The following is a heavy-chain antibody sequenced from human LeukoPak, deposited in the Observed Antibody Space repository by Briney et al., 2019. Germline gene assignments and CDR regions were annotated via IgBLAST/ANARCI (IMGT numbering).Heavy chain of an antibody. CDR2: ISYEGSNK. Sequence: GGSLRLSCAASGFTFSSNAMHWVRQGPGKGLEWVAVISYEGSNKFYADSVKGRFTISRDNSKNTLYLQMNSLRAEDTAVYYCARVGRIAARLYYFDYWGQGTLVTVSS. V-gene: IGHV3-30-3*01. CDR3: ARVGRIAARLYYFDY. D-gene: IGHD6-6*01. CDR1: GFTFSSNA. J-gene: IGHJ4*02.